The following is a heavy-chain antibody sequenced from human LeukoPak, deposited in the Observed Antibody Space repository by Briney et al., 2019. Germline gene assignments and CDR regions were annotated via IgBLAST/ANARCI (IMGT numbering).Heavy chain of an antibody. CDR3: ANLYLVRGVIADY. D-gene: IGHD3-10*01. CDR2: IRYDGSNK. V-gene: IGHV3-30*02. CDR1: GFTFSSYG. Sequence: PGGSLRLSCAASGFTFSSYGMHWVRQAPGKGLEWVAFIRYDGSNKYYADSVKGRFTISRDNSKNTLYLQMNSLRAEDTAVYYCANLYLVRGVIADYWGQGTLVTVSS. J-gene: IGHJ4*02.